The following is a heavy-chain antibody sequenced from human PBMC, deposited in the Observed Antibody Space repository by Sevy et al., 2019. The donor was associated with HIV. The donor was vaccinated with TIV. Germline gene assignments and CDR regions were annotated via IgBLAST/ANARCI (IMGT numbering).Heavy chain of an antibody. J-gene: IGHJ4*02. D-gene: IGHD3-3*01. CDR3: AKGGRITIFGVVIIPLGFDY. Sequence: GGSLRLSCAASGFTFSNFYMGWIRQAPGKGLEWISSISGRDATVLYADSVKGRFTISRDNSKNTLYLQMNSLRAEDTAVYYCAKGGRITIFGVVIIPLGFDYWGQGTLVTVSS. V-gene: IGHV3-11*01. CDR2: ISGRDATV. CDR1: GFTFSNFY.